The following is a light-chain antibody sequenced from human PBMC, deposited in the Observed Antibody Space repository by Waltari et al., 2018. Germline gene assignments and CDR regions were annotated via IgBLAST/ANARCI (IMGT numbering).Light chain of an antibody. Sequence: DIQMTQSPSSLSASVGDRVTITCRASQSISSYLNWYQQKPGKAPKLLIYAASSLQSGGPSRFSGSGSGTDFTLTISSLQPEDFATYYCQQSYSTPFTFGPGTKVDSK. J-gene: IGKJ3*01. V-gene: IGKV1-39*01. CDR3: QQSYSTPFT. CDR2: AAS. CDR1: QSISSY.